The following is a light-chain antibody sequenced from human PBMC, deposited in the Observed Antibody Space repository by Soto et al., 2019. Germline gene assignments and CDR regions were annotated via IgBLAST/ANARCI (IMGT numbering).Light chain of an antibody. J-gene: IGKJ1*01. CDR2: AVS. CDR3: QQSYHTPVT. CDR1: QSISSY. Sequence: DMLMTQSPTSLSASVGDRVTITCRASQSISSYLNWYQQKPGKVPKVLIYAVSTLQRGVPSRFSGSGSGTDFTLTISSLRHEDFATYYCQQSYHTPVTFGQGTNVDI. V-gene: IGKV1-39*01.